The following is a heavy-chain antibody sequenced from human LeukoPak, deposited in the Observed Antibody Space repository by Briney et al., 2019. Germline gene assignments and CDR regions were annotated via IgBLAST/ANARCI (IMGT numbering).Heavy chain of an antibody. V-gene: IGHV3-53*01. CDR2: IYAGGNA. CDR1: GFTVSSNY. J-gene: IGHJ4*02. CDR3: ARPVDPGRYSYGLIPFEY. Sequence: GGSLRLSCAASGFTVSSNYMTWVRQAPGKGLQWVSVIYAGGNAYYADSVKGRFTISRDNSKNTVYLQMNSLRVEDTAIYYCARPVDPGRYSYGLIPFEYWGQGTLVTVSS. D-gene: IGHD5-18*01.